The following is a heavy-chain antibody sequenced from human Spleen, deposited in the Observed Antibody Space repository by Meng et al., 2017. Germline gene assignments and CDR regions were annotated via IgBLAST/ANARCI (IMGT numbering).Heavy chain of an antibody. J-gene: IGHJ5*02. V-gene: IGHV1-2*06. CDR2: INPYNAGT. CDR1: GYAFTDYY. Sequence: QVQPVQSGPEVKKPGASVKVSCTASGYAFTDYYIHWVRQAPGQGLEWMGRINPYNAGTHYAQKFQGRVTMPRDTSISTAYMELTRLTSDDTAVYYCARGSSSSDNWFDPWGQGTLVTVSS. CDR3: ARGSSSSDNWFDP. D-gene: IGHD6-6*01.